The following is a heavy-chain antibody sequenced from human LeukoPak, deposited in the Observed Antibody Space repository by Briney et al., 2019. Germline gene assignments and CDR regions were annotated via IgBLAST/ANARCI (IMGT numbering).Heavy chain of an antibody. Sequence: GAPLRLTCAASGFTFSSYAVSWGRQAPGKGLEWVSAISGSGGSTYYADSVKGRFTISRDNSKNTLYLQMNSLRAEDTAVYYCAKGRVVVVVAATDYWGQGTLVTVSS. CDR1: GFTFSSYA. D-gene: IGHD2-15*01. J-gene: IGHJ4*02. V-gene: IGHV3-23*01. CDR2: ISGSGGST. CDR3: AKGRVVVVVAATDY.